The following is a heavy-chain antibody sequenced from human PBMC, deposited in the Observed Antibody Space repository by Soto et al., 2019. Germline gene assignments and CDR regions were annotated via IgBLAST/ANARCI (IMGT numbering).Heavy chain of an antibody. D-gene: IGHD1-26*01. J-gene: IGHJ4*02. Sequence: PGESLKISCKGSGYSFTTYWIGWVRQMPGKGLEWMGIIYPGDSDTRYSPSFQGQVTISADKSISTAYLQWSSLKASDTAMYYCARCPTRLVGASCYFDFWGQGTLVTVSS. V-gene: IGHV5-51*01. CDR1: GYSFTTYW. CDR2: IYPGDSDT. CDR3: ARCPTRLVGASCYFDF.